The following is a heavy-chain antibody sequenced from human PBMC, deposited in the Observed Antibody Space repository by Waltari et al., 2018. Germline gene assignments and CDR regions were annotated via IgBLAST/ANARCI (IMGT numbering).Heavy chain of an antibody. D-gene: IGHD6-13*01. CDR3: ARTGYSSSWSTADYFDY. J-gene: IGHJ4*02. CDR2: INHSGTA. CDR1: GGSFSGYY. Sequence: QVQLQQWGAGLLKPSETLSLTCAVYGGSFSGYYWSWIRQPPGKGLEWIGEINHSGTANYNPALKGRVTRSVDTSKNQCSLKLSSVTAADTAVYYCARTGYSSSWSTADYFDYWGQGTLVTVSS. V-gene: IGHV4-34*01.